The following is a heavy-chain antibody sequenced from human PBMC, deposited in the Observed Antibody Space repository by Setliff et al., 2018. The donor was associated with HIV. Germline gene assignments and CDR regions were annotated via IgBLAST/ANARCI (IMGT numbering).Heavy chain of an antibody. V-gene: IGHV4-4*09. Sequence: SETLSLTCTVSGGSISISDWSWIRQPPGKGLEWIGCIYTSGNTNYDPSLKSRVTISVDTSKNQFSLKLYSVTAADTAVYYCAREHCSGGSCNGFDIWGQGTMVTVSS. D-gene: IGHD2-15*01. J-gene: IGHJ3*02. CDR3: AREHCSGGSCNGFDI. CDR1: GGSISISD. CDR2: IYTSGNT.